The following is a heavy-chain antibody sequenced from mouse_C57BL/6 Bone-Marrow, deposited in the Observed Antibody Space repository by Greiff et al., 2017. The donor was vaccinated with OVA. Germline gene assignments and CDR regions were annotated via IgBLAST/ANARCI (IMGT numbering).Heavy chain of an antibody. Sequence: VQLQQPGAELVRPGTSVKLSCKASGYTFTSYWMHWVKQRPGQGLEWIGVIDPSDSYTNYNQKFKGKATLTVDTSSSTAYMQLSSLTSEDSAVYYCARWGTTVVADYWGQGTTLTVSS. J-gene: IGHJ2*01. CDR2: IDPSDSYT. CDR3: ARWGTTVVADY. V-gene: IGHV1-59*01. CDR1: GYTFTSYW. D-gene: IGHD1-1*01.